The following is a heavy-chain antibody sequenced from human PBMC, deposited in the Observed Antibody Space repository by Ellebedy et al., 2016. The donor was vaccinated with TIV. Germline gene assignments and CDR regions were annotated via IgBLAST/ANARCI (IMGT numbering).Heavy chain of an antibody. CDR1: GFTLSSYA. CDR3: AKSADVAAASCMDV. V-gene: IGHV3-23*01. J-gene: IGHJ6*02. CDR2: ITSVGASI. D-gene: IGHD6-13*01. Sequence: GESLKISCAASGFTLSSYAMNWVRQAPGKGREWAAAITSVGASIYYADSVKGRFTVSRDNSRTTLYLQMNSPRADDTAVYYCAKSADVAAASCMDVWGQGTTVTVSS.